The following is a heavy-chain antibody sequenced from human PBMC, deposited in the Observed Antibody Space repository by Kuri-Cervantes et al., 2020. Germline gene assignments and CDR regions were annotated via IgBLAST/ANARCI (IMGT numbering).Heavy chain of an antibody. CDR2: IYYSGST. D-gene: IGHD3-22*01. J-gene: IGHJ4*02. CDR3: AGSSGCYFDY. CDR1: GGSISSYY. Sequence: SETLSLTCTVSGGSISSYYWSWIRQPPGKGLEWIGYIYYSGSTNYNPSLKSRVTISVDTSKNQFSLKLSSVTAADTAVYYCAGSSGCYFDYWGQGTLVTVSS. V-gene: IGHV4-59*08.